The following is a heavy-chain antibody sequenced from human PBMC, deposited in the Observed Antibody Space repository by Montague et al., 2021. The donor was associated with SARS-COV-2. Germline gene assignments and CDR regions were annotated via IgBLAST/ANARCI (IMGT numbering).Heavy chain of an antibody. Sequence: SETLSLTCTVSGGSISSYYWSWIRQPPGKGLEWIGHIYYSGSTNYNPSLKSRVTISVDTSKNQFSLKLSSVTAADTAVYYCARGIFTIPFIPAHYYMDVWGKGTTVTVS. CDR2: IYYSGST. CDR1: GGSISSYY. CDR3: ARGIFTIPFIPAHYYMDV. J-gene: IGHJ6*03. D-gene: IGHD3-3*01. V-gene: IGHV4-59*01.